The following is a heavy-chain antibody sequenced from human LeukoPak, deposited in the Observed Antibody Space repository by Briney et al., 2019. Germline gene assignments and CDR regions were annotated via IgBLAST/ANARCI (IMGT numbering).Heavy chain of an antibody. CDR3: AREERATVSGPYYYYYYMDV. CDR1: GGSISSYY. J-gene: IGHJ6*03. CDR2: IYYSGST. Sequence: SETLSLTCTVSGGSISSYYWSWIRQPPGKGLEWIGYIYYSGSTNYNPSLKSRVTISVDTSKNQFSLKLSSVTAADTAVYYCAREERATVSGPYYYYYYMDVWGKGTMVTVSS. D-gene: IGHD4-11*01. V-gene: IGHV4-59*12.